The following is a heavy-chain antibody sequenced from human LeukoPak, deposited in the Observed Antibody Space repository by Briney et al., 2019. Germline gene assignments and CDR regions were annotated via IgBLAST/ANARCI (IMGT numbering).Heavy chain of an antibody. CDR3: ARLWRGSGFDY. CDR2: IYSGGST. Sequence: GGSLRLSCAASGFTVSTNYMSWVRQAPGKELEWVSAIYSGGSTYYADSVKGRFTISRDNSKNTLYLQMNSLRAEDTAVYYCARLWRGSGFDYWGQGTLVTVPS. J-gene: IGHJ4*02. V-gene: IGHV3-53*01. CDR1: GFTVSTNY.